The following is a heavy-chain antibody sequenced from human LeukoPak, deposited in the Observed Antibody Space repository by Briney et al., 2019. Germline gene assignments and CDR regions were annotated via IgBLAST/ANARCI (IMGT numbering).Heavy chain of an antibody. CDR3: ARTYYYDSSGYYYH. J-gene: IGHJ4*02. CDR2: ISSSGSTI. V-gene: IGHV3-11*01. Sequence: GGSLRLSCAASGFTFSDYYMSWIRQAPGKGLEWVSYISSSGSTIYYADSVKGRFTISRDNAKNSLYLQMNSLRAEDTAVYYCARTYYYDSSGYYYHWGQGTLVTVFS. D-gene: IGHD3-22*01. CDR1: GFTFSDYY.